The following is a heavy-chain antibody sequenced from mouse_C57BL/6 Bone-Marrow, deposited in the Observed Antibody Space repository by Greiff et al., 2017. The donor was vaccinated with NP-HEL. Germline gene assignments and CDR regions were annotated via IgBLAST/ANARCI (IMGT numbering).Heavy chain of an antibody. CDR2: ISDGGSYI. V-gene: IGHV5-4*03. D-gene: IGHD2-1*01. CDR1: GFTFSSYA. CDR3: ARGRYYGNEFAY. Sequence: EVKLMESGGGLVKPGGSLKLSCAASGFTFSSYAMSWVRQTPEKRLGWVATISDGGSYIYYPDNVKGRFTISRDNAKNNLYLQMSHLKSEDTAMYYCARGRYYGNEFAYWGQGTLVTVSA. J-gene: IGHJ3*01.